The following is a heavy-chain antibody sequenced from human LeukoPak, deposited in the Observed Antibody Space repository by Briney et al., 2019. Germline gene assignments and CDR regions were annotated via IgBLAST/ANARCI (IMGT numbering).Heavy chain of an antibody. J-gene: IGHJ5*02. CDR2: IYYSGNT. V-gene: IGHV4-39*01. CDR3: ARVDHYDFWVFP. D-gene: IGHD3-3*01. CDR1: GVSISSSNSY. Sequence: SETLSLTCTVSGVSISSSNSYWGWIRQPPGKGLEWIGSIYYSGNTYYNASLKSQVSISIDTSKNQFSLKLTSVTAADTAVYYCARVDHYDFWVFPWGQGTLVTVSS.